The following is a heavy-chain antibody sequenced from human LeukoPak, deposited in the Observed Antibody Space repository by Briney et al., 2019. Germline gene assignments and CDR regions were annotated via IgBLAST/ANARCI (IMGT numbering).Heavy chain of an antibody. J-gene: IGHJ6*03. V-gene: IGHV3-74*01. Sequence: GGSLRLSCAASGFTFSSYWMHWVRQAPGKGLVWVSPINGDGSSTRYPDSVKGRFTISRDNSKNTLYLQMNSLRAEDTAVYYCAKPPSYGDYSSLDNYYYMDVWGKGTTVTVSS. CDR3: AKPPSYGDYSSLDNYYYMDV. CDR1: GFTFSSYW. CDR2: INGDGSST. D-gene: IGHD4-17*01.